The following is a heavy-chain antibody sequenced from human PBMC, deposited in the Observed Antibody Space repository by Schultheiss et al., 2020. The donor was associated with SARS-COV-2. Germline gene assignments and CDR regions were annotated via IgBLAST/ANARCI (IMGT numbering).Heavy chain of an antibody. CDR1: GYTFTSYD. CDR3: AKDPGSTIAYYDYIWGNDAFDI. D-gene: IGHD3-16*01. CDR2: MNPNSGNT. J-gene: IGHJ3*02. Sequence: ASVKVSCKASGYTFTSYDINWVRQATGQGLEWMGWMNPNSGNTGYAQKFQGRVTMTTDTSTSTAYMELSRLRSDDTAVYYCAKDPGSTIAYYDYIWGNDAFDIWGQGTMVTVSS. V-gene: IGHV1-8*01.